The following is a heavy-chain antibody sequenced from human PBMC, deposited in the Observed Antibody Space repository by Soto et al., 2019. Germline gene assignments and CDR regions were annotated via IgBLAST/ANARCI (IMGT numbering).Heavy chain of an antibody. D-gene: IGHD1-26*01. J-gene: IGHJ4*02. CDR1: GFTFSTYS. Sequence: EVQLVESGGGLIQPGGSLRLSCAASGFTFSTYSMNWVRQAPGKGLEWVTYMSSSSTIYYADSVKGRFTISRDKAKNSLNRKMNSLRAEDTAVYYCAREGGNYFDYWGQGTLVTVSS. CDR2: MSSSSTI. CDR3: AREGGNYFDY. V-gene: IGHV3-48*01.